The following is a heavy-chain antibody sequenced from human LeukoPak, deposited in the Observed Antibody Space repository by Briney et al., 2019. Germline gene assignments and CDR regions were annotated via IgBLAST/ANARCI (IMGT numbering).Heavy chain of an antibody. Sequence: GGSLRLSCAASGFTFSSYAMHWVRQAPGKGLEWVAVIWYDGSNKYYADSVKGRFTISRDNSKNTLYLQMNSLRAEDTAVYYCARAGYSSSWYYLPGYYYYYGMDVWGQGTTVTVSS. CDR1: GFTFSSYA. V-gene: IGHV3-33*08. CDR2: IWYDGSNK. J-gene: IGHJ6*02. CDR3: ARAGYSSSWYYLPGYYYYYGMDV. D-gene: IGHD6-13*01.